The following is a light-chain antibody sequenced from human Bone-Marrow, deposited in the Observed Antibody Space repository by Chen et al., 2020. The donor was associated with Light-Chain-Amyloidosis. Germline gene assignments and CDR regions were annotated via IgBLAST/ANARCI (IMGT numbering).Light chain of an antibody. V-gene: IGLV6-57*02. J-gene: IGLJ3*02. CDR3: QSYDVNSWV. CDR2: EDD. Sequence: NFMLTQPHSFTERPGKPVTISCSCSGGSVASKDMQWQHQRPGSAPTNVIYEDDKRASGVPDRFSRSIDRSSNSASLTISGLTTEDEADYYCQSYDVNSWVFGGGTRLTVL. CDR1: GGSVASKD.